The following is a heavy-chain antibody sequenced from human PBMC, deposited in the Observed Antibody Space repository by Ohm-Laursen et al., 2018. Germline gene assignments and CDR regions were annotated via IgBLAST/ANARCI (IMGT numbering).Heavy chain of an antibody. V-gene: IGHV3-11*04. CDR2: ISSSGSTI. CDR1: GFTFSDYY. J-gene: IGHJ3*02. CDR3: AKGDTSTDAFDI. Sequence: GSLRLSCSASGFTFSDYYMSWIRQAPGKGLEWVSYISSSGSTIYYADSVKGRFTISRDNSKNTLYLQMDSLRAEDTAVYYCAKGDTSTDAFDIWGQGTMVTVSS.